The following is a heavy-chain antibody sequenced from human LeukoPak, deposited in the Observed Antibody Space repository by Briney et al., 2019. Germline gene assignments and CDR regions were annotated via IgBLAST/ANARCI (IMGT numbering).Heavy chain of an antibody. CDR1: GGSISNSY. D-gene: IGHD2-2*01. V-gene: IGHV4-59*01. Sequence: PSETLSLTCTVSGGSISNSYWNWIRQPPGKGLEWIGSVYYSGSTNYNPSLKSRVAISVDTSRNQFSLKLNSMTAADTAMYYCARKRASNDYWGQGILVTVSS. J-gene: IGHJ4*02. CDR2: VYYSGST. CDR3: ARKRASNDY.